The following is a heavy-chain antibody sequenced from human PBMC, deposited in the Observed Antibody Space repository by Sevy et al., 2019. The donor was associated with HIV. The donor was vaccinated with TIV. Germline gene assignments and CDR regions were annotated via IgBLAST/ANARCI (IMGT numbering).Heavy chain of an antibody. J-gene: IGHJ4*02. CDR2: ISDRNNYI. D-gene: IGHD3-22*01. CDR3: ASNYDSSGYRFDY. CDR1: GFTFRNYS. Sequence: GGSLRLSCATSGFTFRNYSMNWVRQAPGKGLEWVSTISDRNNYIFYADSVKGRFTISRDNAMKSVFLRMNSLRADDTAVYYCASNYDSSGYRFDYWGQGILVTVSS. V-gene: IGHV3-21*01.